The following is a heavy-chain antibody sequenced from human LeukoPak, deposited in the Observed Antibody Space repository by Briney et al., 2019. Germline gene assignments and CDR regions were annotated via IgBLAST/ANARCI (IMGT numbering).Heavy chain of an antibody. CDR2: IRSNGDTT. V-gene: IGHV3-23*01. CDR1: GFNFRNYA. CDR3: AKDSFDYVSEYYYYYMDV. J-gene: IGHJ6*03. D-gene: IGHD4-17*01. Sequence: GGSLRLSCEASGFNFRNYAMRWVRQSPDKGLEWISMIRSNGDTTHYSDSVRGRFSISRDNSKNTVYLQMNSLRIEDTAVYYCAKDSFDYVSEYYYYYMDVWGKGTTVTISS.